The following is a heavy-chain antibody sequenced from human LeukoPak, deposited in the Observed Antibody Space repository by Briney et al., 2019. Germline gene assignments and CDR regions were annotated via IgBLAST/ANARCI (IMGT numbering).Heavy chain of an antibody. V-gene: IGHV1-46*01. J-gene: IGHJ4*02. CDR3: AITFGGVMEPGYYDSSGSVADY. CDR1: GYTFTSYY. CDR2: INPSGGST. D-gene: IGHD3-16*01. Sequence: GASVKVSCKASGYTFTSYYMHWVRQAPGQGLEWMGIINPSGGSTSYAQKFQGRVTMTRDTSISTAYMELSRLRSADTAVYYCAITFGGVMEPGYYDSSGSVADYWGQGTLVTVSS.